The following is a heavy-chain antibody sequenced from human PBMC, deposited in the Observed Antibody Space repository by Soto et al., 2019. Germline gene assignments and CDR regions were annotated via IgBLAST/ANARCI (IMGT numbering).Heavy chain of an antibody. Sequence: GASVKVSCKASGYTFTGYYMHWVRQAPGQGLEWMGWINPNSGGTNYAQKFQGWVTMTRDTSISTAYMELSRLRSDDTAVYYCARGTSPTAAGEHIDYWGQGTLVTV. CDR1: GYTFTGYY. V-gene: IGHV1-2*04. J-gene: IGHJ4*02. CDR3: ARGTSPTAAGEHIDY. CDR2: INPNSGGT. D-gene: IGHD6-13*01.